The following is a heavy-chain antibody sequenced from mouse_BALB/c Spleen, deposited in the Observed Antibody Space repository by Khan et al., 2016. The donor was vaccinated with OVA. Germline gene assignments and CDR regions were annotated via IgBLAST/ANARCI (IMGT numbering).Heavy chain of an antibody. CDR1: GYTFTSYW. CDR2: IFPGTGTT. Sequence: QVQLKQSGAELVKPGASVKLSCKTSGYTFTSYWIQWVKQRPGQGLGWIGQIFPGTGTTYYNENFKGKATLTVDTSPSTAYMQLSSLTSEDSAVYFCARGYFGNYEFVYWGQGTLVTVSP. J-gene: IGHJ3*01. D-gene: IGHD2-1*01. V-gene: IGHV1S132*01. CDR3: ARGYFGNYEFVY.